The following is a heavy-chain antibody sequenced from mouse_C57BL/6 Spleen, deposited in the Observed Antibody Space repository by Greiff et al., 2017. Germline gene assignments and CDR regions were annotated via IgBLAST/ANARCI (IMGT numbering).Heavy chain of an antibody. D-gene: IGHD2-13*01. CDR1: GYSITSGYY. J-gene: IGHJ1*03. CDR3: ARGGLHGGYFDV. Sequence: EVQLVESGPGLVKPSQSLSLTCSVTGYSITSGYYWNWIRQFPGNKLEWMGYISYDGSNNYNPSLKNRISITRDTSKNQFFLKLNSVTTEDTATYYCARGGLHGGYFDVWGTGTTVTVSS. V-gene: IGHV3-6*01. CDR2: ISYDGSN.